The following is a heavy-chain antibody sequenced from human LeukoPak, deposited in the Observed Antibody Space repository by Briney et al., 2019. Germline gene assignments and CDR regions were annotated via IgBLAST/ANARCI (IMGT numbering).Heavy chain of an antibody. CDR2: ISSSSSYI. Sequence: PGGSLRLSCAASGFTFSSYSMNWVRQPPGKGLEWVSSISSSSSYIYYADSVKGRFTISRDNAKNSLYLQMNSLRAEDTAVYYCARDLSVAGRTYYFDYWGQGTLVTVSS. CDR1: GFTFSSYS. V-gene: IGHV3-21*01. CDR3: ARDLSVAGRTYYFDY. D-gene: IGHD6-19*01. J-gene: IGHJ4*02.